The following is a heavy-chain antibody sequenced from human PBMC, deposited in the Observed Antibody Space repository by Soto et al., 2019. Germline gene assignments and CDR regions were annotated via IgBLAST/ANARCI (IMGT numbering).Heavy chain of an antibody. CDR2: IIPIFGTA. V-gene: IGHV1-69*13. CDR3: ARDPDTAMDTRAWFDP. D-gene: IGHD5-18*01. Sequence: SVKVSCKASGGTFSSYAISWVRQAPGQGLEWMGGIIPIFGTANYAQKFQGRVTITADESTSTAYMELSSLRSEDTAVYYCARDPDTAMDTRAWFDPWGQGTLVTVSS. CDR1: GGTFSSYA. J-gene: IGHJ5*02.